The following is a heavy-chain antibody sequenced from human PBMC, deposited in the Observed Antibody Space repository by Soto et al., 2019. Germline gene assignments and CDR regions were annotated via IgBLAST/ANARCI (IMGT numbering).Heavy chain of an antibody. V-gene: IGHV1-45*02. CDR1: GNTFTYVY. CDR3: ASGRYDASGYFDY. Sequence: QMQLVQTGAEVKKTGSSVKVSCKGSGNTFTYVYLHWVRQAPGQALEWMGWITPFNGNTKDAQKFQDRVTFTRDTSLNTAYMELSSLRSDDTAMFYCASGRYDASGYFDYWGQGTLVTVSS. CDR2: ITPFNGNT. D-gene: IGHD3-22*01. J-gene: IGHJ4*02.